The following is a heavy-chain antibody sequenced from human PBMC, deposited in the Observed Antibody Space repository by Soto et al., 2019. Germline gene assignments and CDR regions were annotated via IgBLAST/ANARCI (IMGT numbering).Heavy chain of an antibody. J-gene: IGHJ4*02. CDR3: AKVVSPEGGNYFDH. D-gene: IGHD3-16*01. Sequence: EVQLLESGGGLVQPGGSLRLSCAASGFTFSIYAMDWVRQAPGKGLEWVSAISNSFSDGNTHYADSVKGRFTISRDNDKNTVFLEMNSLRAEDTAVYYCAKVVSPEGGNYFDHWGQGTLVTVSS. V-gene: IGHV3-23*01. CDR2: ISNSFSDGNT. CDR1: GFTFSIYA.